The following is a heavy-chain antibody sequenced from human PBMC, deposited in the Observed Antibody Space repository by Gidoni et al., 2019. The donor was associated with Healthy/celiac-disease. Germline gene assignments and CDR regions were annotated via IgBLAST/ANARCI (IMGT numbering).Heavy chain of an antibody. V-gene: IGHV3-21*01. J-gene: IGHJ5*02. CDR2: ISSSSSYI. Sequence: EVQLVESGGGLVKPGGSMRLSCTASDFTFRSYSMNWVRQAPGKGLEWVSSISSSSSYIYYADSVKGRFTISRDNAKNSLYLQMNSLRAEDTAVYYCAREGYSYDYNWFDPWGQGTLVTVSS. CDR3: AREGYSYDYNWFDP. D-gene: IGHD5-18*01. CDR1: DFTFRSYS.